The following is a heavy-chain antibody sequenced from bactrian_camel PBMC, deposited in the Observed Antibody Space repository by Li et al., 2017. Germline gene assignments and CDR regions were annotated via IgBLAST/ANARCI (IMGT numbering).Heavy chain of an antibody. J-gene: IGHJ4*01. CDR2: IYSDGSMT. Sequence: VQLVESGGGLVQPGGSLRLSCAASGFTWSSSYISWVRQAPGKGLEWVSSIYSDGSMTAYADSMKGRFTISKDNAKFTLYLQMNSLKPEDTAVYYCAADRSYGGSWCHDRRAIDHHYWGQGTQVTVS. CDR1: GFTWSSSY. V-gene: IGHV3-2*01. D-gene: IGHD6*01. CDR3: AADRSYGGSWCHDRRAIDHHY.